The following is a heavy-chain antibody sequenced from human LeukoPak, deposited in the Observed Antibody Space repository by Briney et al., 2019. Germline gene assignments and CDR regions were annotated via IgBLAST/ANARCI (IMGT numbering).Heavy chain of an antibody. CDR1: GYSFTSYW. CDR2: IYPGDSDT. V-gene: IGHV5-51*01. CDR3: ARARYCSGGRCYFDY. J-gene: IGHJ4*02. D-gene: IGHD2-15*01. Sequence: GESLKISCEGSGYSFTSYWIGWVRQMPGKGLEWMGIIYPGDSDTRYSPSFQGQVTISADKSISTAYLQWSSLEASDTAMYYCARARYCSGGRCYFDYWGQGTLVTVSS.